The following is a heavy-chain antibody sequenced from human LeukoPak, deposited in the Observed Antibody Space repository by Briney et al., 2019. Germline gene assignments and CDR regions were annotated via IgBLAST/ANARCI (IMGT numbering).Heavy chain of an antibody. Sequence: GGSLTLSCAASGFTFSSYGMHWVRPAPGRGLGWVAVIWYDGSNKYYADSVKGRFTISRDNSKNTLYLQMNSLRAEDTAVYYCARDPGEVGATWYYFDYWGQGTLVTVSS. CDR2: IWYDGSNK. CDR3: ARDPGEVGATWYYFDY. V-gene: IGHV3-33*01. CDR1: GFTFSSYG. D-gene: IGHD1-26*01. J-gene: IGHJ4*02.